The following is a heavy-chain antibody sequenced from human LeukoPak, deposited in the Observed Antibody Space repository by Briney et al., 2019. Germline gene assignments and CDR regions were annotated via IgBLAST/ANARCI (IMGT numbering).Heavy chain of an antibody. J-gene: IGHJ4*02. CDR1: GFTFSTYL. CDR2: IKQDGGEK. Sequence: GGSLRLSCAASGFTFSTYLMTWVLQAPGKGLEWVANIKQDGGEKYYVDSVKGRFTISRDNDKNSLYLRMNSLRAEDTAVYYCARSPGSGWAPLDYWGQGTLVTVSS. CDR3: ARSPGSGWAPLDY. D-gene: IGHD6-19*01. V-gene: IGHV3-7*05.